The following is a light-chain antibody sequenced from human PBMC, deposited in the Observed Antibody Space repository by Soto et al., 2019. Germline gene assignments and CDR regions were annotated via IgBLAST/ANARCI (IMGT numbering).Light chain of an antibody. CDR2: LEGSGSY. Sequence: QSVLTQSSSASASLGSSVKLTCTLSSGHSSYIIAWHQQQPGKAPRYLMKLEGSGSYNKGSGLPDRFSGSTSGADRYLTISNLRFEDEADYYCETWDFNTRVFGGGTKLTVL. V-gene: IGLV4-60*02. CDR1: SGHSSYI. J-gene: IGLJ3*02. CDR3: ETWDFNTRV.